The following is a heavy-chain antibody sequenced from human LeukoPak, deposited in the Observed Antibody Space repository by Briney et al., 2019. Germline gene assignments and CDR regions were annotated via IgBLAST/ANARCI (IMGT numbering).Heavy chain of an antibody. CDR1: GGSISSSSYY. Sequence: SETLSLTCTVSGGSISSSSYYWGWIRQPPGKGLEWIGSIYYSGSTYYNPSLKSRVTISVDTSKNQFSLKLSSVTAADTAVYYCARDHPLGSGSYYNPVINDAFDIWGQGTMGTVSS. D-gene: IGHD3-10*01. V-gene: IGHV4-39*07. CDR3: ARDHPLGSGSYYNPVINDAFDI. CDR2: IYYSGST. J-gene: IGHJ3*02.